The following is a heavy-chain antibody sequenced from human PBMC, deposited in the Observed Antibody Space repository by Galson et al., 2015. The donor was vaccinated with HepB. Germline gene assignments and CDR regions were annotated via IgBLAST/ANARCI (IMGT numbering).Heavy chain of an antibody. CDR2: MNPNSGNT. D-gene: IGHD1-7*01. V-gene: IGHV1-8*01. CDR3: ARGVRNYLYSDN. CDR1: GYTFSSYD. J-gene: IGHJ4*02. Sequence: SVKVSCKAFGYTFSSYDVTWVRQASGQGLEWMGWMNPNSGNTGYAPEFQDRVTMTGDTSMCTAYMELSSLRSEDTAVYYCARGVRNYLYSDNWGQGTLVTVSS.